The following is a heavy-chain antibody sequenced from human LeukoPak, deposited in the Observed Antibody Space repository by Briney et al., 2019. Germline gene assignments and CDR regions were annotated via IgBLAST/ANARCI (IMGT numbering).Heavy chain of an antibody. V-gene: IGHV3-7*01. Sequence: GGSLRLSCAASGFTFRGYWMTWVRQAPGKGLEWVATIKPDGSDQYYVDSLRGRFTISRDNTKNSLYLQMNSLRAEDTAVYFCARGGNPMKEFWGQGTLVTVSS. CDR3: ARGGNPMKEF. D-gene: IGHD3-10*01. J-gene: IGHJ4*02. CDR1: GFTFRGYW. CDR2: IKPDGSDQ.